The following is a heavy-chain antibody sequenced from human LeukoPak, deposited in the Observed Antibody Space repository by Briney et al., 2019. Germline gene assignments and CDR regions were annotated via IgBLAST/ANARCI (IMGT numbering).Heavy chain of an antibody. J-gene: IGHJ3*02. D-gene: IGHD4-17*01. CDR1: GYPINIDYS. CDR2: IYYSGST. CDR3: AREEASYGDFDAFDI. V-gene: IGHV4-38-2*02. Sequence: SETLSLTCFVSGYPINIDYSWGWIRQPPGKGLEWIGSIYYSGSTYYNPSLKSRVTISVDTSKNQFSLKLSSVTAADTAVYYCAREEASYGDFDAFDIWGQGTMVTVSS.